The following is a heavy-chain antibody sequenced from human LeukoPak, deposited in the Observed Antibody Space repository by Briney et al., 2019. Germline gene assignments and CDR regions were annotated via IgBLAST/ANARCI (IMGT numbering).Heavy chain of an antibody. Sequence: GGSLRLSCAASGFTFSSYAMSWVRQAPGKGLEWVSYISSSGSTIYYADSVKGRFTISRDNAKNSLYLQMNSLRAEDTAVYYCARVSNFLSEYWGQGTLVTVSS. J-gene: IGHJ4*02. V-gene: IGHV3-48*03. CDR1: GFTFSSYA. D-gene: IGHD2/OR15-2a*01. CDR3: ARVSNFLSEY. CDR2: ISSSGSTI.